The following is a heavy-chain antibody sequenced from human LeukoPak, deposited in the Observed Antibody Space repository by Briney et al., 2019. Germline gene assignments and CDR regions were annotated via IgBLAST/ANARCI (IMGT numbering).Heavy chain of an antibody. CDR1: GLTFSDYA. V-gene: IGHV3-23*01. CDR2: ITSGFTP. CDR3: AKDYSDSRVADVFFEY. Sequence: GGSLRLSCAASGLTFSDYAMSWFRQAPGKGLEWVSGITSGFTPHYADSVKGRFTISRDNSKNTFHLQLNSLRAEDTAVYYCAKDYSDSRVADVFFEYWGQGTLATVSP. D-gene: IGHD2-15*01. J-gene: IGHJ4*02.